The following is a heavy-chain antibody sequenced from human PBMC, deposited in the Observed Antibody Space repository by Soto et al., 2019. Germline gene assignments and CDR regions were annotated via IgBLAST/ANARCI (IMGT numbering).Heavy chain of an antibody. J-gene: IGHJ6*02. D-gene: IGHD2-8*01. CDR2: ISSASSAI. CDR1: GFTFSSYH. Sequence: GGSLSLSCAASGFTFSSYHMDWVRQAPGKGLEWVSYISSASSAIYYADSVKGRFTIPRDNAKNSLFLQMNSLRAEDTAVYYCARDLMGYAMDVWGQGTTVTVSS. CDR3: ARDLMGYAMDV. V-gene: IGHV3-48*03.